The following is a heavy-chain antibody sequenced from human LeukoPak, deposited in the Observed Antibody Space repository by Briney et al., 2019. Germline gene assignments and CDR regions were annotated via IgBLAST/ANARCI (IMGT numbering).Heavy chain of an antibody. CDR3: ARVHMSFDAFDI. CDR1: GYTFTGYY. J-gene: IGHJ3*02. Sequence: ASVKVSCKASGYTFTGYYMHWVRQAPGQGLEWMGWINPNSGGTNYAQKFQGRVTMTRDTSISTVYMELSSLRSEDTAVYYCARVHMSFDAFDIWGQGTMVTVSS. V-gene: IGHV1-2*02. CDR2: INPNSGGT. D-gene: IGHD2-21*01.